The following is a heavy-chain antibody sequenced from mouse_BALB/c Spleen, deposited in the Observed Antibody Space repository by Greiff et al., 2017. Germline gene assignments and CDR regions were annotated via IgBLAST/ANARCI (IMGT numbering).Heavy chain of an antibody. CDR3: ARGGHWAWFAY. CDR2: ISDGGSYT. D-gene: IGHD4-1*01. CDR1: GFTFSDYY. J-gene: IGHJ3*01. V-gene: IGHV5-4*02. Sequence: EVKLMESGGGLVKPGGSLKLSCAASGFTFSDYYMYWVRQTPEKRLEWVATISDGGSYTYYPDSVKGRFTISRDNAKNNLYLQMSSLKSEDTAMYYCARGGHWAWFAYWGQGTLVTVSA.